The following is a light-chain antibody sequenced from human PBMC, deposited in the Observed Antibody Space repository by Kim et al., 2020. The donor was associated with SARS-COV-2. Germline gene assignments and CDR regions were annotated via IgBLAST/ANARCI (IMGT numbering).Light chain of an antibody. Sequence: LWPGERATLSCRASQSVSSYLAWYQQKPGQAPSLIIYGASSRATGIPDRFSGSGYGADFSLTISRLEPEDFAVYYCQQYGSSPITFGQGTRLEIK. V-gene: IGKV3-20*01. CDR2: GAS. CDR3: QQYGSSPIT. J-gene: IGKJ5*01. CDR1: QSVSSY.